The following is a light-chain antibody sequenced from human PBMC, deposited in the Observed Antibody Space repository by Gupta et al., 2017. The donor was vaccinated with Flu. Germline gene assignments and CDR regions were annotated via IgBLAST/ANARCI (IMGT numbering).Light chain of an antibody. CDR1: RRRSYY. Sequence: DPAVSVALGQTVRITCQGDRRRSYYASWYQQTPGQAPVLVIYGENKRPSGIPDRFSGSRSGNTASLTITGAQAEDEADYYCNSRDSSGNHLWVFGGGTKLTVL. J-gene: IGLJ3*02. CDR2: GEN. V-gene: IGLV3-19*01. CDR3: NSRDSSGNHLWV.